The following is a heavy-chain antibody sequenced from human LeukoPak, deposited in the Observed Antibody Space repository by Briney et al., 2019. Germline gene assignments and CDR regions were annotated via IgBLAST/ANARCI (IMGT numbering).Heavy chain of an antibody. CDR2: MCGTAGCT. J-gene: IGHJ5*01. V-gene: IGHV3-23*01. D-gene: IGHD3-22*01. Sequence: AGGSLTLSCQASGFTFYMYAMSWVRQAPGKGLEWVASMCGTAGCTFYPDSVKGRFTISRDNSKNVLYLRMNSLTAEDKAIYYCAKDRPNFHENSGHYYRRDGDSWGQGTLVTVSS. CDR1: GFTFYMYA. CDR3: AKDRPNFHENSGHYYRRDGDS.